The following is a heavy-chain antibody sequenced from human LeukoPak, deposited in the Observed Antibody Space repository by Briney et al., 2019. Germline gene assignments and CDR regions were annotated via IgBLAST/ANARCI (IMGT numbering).Heavy chain of an antibody. CDR2: ISYDGSNK. V-gene: IGHV3-30-3*01. Sequence: GGSLRLSCAASGFTFSSYAMHWVRQAPGKGLEWVAVISYDGSNKYYADSVKGRFIISRDNAKNSLYLQMNSLRAEDTAVYYCARDPRAVAGYPHPFDYWGQGTLVTVSS. CDR3: ARDPRAVAGYPHPFDY. CDR1: GFTFSSYA. D-gene: IGHD6-19*01. J-gene: IGHJ4*02.